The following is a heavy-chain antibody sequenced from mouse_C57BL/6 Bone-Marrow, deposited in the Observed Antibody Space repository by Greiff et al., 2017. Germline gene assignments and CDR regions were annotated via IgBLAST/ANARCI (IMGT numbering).Heavy chain of an antibody. V-gene: IGHV5-9*01. CDR2: ISGGGGNT. CDR1: GFTFSSYT. CDR3: ARQGSYYYGSSYDYFDY. Sequence: EVQGVESGGGLVKPGGSLKLSCAASGFTFSSYTMSWVRQTPEKRLEWVATISGGGGNTYYPDSVKGRFTISRDNAKNTLYLQMSSLRSEDTALYYCARQGSYYYGSSYDYFDYWGQGTTLTVSS. J-gene: IGHJ2*01. D-gene: IGHD1-1*01.